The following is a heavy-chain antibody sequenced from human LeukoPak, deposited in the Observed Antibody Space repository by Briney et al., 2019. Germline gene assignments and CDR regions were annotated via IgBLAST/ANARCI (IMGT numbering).Heavy chain of an antibody. V-gene: IGHV1-3*01. CDR2: INAGNGNT. Sequence: ASVKVSCKASGYTFTSYAMHWVRQAPGQRLEWMGWINAGNGNTEYSQKFQGRVTIIRDTSARTAYMDLSSLRSEDTAVYYCVRDGYSYGNVEGVDYWGQGTLVTVSS. J-gene: IGHJ4*02. CDR1: GYTFTSYA. D-gene: IGHD5-18*01. CDR3: VRDGYSYGNVEGVDY.